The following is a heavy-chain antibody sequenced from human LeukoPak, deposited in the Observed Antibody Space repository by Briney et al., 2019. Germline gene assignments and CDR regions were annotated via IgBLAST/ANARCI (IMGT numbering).Heavy chain of an antibody. V-gene: IGHV3-23*01. D-gene: IGHD4-11*01. J-gene: IGHJ3*01. CDR2: INSSGGVT. CDR3: AKEGLQAFDV. Sequence: GGSLRLSCAASGFTFSSYAMTWVRQAPGKGLEWVSVINSSGGVTYYADSVEGRFTISRDNSKNTLYLQMNSLRAEDTAVYYCAKEGLQAFDVWGQGTMVTVSS. CDR1: GFTFSSYA.